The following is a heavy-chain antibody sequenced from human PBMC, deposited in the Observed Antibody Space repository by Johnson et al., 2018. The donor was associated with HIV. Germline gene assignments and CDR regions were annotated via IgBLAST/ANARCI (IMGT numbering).Heavy chain of an antibody. CDR2: ISYDGSEK. J-gene: IGHJ3*01. CDR1: GFTFSSYA. V-gene: IGHV3-30*04. Sequence: QVQLVESGGGVVQPGGSLRMSCVASGFTFSSYAMHWVRQAPGKGLEWVAVISYDGSEKYFADSVKGRFTISRDSSKNTLYLQMNSLRAEDTAVYYCARDSWPSSPDAFDLWGQGTMVTVSS. CDR3: ARDSWPSSPDAFDL.